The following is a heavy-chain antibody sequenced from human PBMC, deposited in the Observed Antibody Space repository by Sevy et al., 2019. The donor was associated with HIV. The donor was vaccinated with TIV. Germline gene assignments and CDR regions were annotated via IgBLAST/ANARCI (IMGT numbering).Heavy chain of an antibody. V-gene: IGHV3-33*08. Sequence: GGSLRLSCAASGFTFSSYAMHWVRQAPGKGLEWVADIGYDGSNKYYADSVKGRFSISRDNSRNTLFLQMDSLRAEDTAVYYCARDPRMYGDYLLAYFDYWGQGTLVTVSS. CDR2: IGYDGSNK. CDR1: GFTFSSYA. CDR3: ARDPRMYGDYLLAYFDY. D-gene: IGHD2-8*01. J-gene: IGHJ4*02.